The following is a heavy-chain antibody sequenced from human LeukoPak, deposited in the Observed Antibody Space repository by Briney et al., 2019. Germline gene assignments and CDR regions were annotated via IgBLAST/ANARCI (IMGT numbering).Heavy chain of an antibody. J-gene: IGHJ4*02. CDR1: GGSISSSSYY. D-gene: IGHD3-3*01. Sequence: PSETPSLTCTVSGGSISSSSYYWGWIRQPPGKGLEWIGGIYYSGRTYYNPSLKSRVTISVDTSKNQFSLKLSSVTAADTAVYYFASTPSARITIFGVVINWGQGTLVTVSS. CDR2: IYYSGRT. V-gene: IGHV4-39*01. CDR3: ASTPSARITIFGVVIN.